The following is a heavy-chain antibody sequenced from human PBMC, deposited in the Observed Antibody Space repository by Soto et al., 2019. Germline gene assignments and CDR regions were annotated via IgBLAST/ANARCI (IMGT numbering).Heavy chain of an antibody. CDR1: GFTFSSYA. D-gene: IGHD6-19*01. Sequence: EVQLLESGGGLVQPGGSLRLSCAASGFTFSSYAMSWVRQAPGKGLEWVSAISGSGGSPYYADSVKGMCTISRDNSKNTMCLQMNSLRAEDTAVYYCAKGSVIAVAGTMFYWGQGTLVTVSS. V-gene: IGHV3-23*01. CDR2: ISGSGGSP. J-gene: IGHJ4*02. CDR3: AKGSVIAVAGTMFY.